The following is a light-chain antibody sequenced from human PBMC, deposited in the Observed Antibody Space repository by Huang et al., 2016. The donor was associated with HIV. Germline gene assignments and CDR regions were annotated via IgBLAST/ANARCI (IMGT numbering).Light chain of an antibody. CDR3: QQYYASPQT. Sequence: DIVMAQSPGSLAVSLGERATLTCTSRQSLFSTSTNKDYLAWFQHKPGKPPKLLLCWSSTRAVGVPDRFSGSGSGTLFTLTIGNLEADDAAIYFCQQYYASPQTFGRGTRVEV. CDR2: WSS. CDR1: QSLFSTSTNKDY. J-gene: IGKJ4*02. V-gene: IGKV4-1*01.